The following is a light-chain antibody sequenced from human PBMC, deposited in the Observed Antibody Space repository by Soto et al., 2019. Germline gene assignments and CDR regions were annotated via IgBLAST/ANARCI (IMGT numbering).Light chain of an antibody. CDR3: QRSFRTPLT. V-gene: IGKV3-15*01. J-gene: IGKJ4*01. CDR1: QSVTTN. Sequence: EIVMTQSPATLSVSPGERATLSCRASQSVTTNLAWYQQKPGQAPRLLIYGASTRATGIPARFSGSGSGTDFTLTISSLQPEDFATYYCQRSFRTPLTVGGGTKVEIK. CDR2: GAS.